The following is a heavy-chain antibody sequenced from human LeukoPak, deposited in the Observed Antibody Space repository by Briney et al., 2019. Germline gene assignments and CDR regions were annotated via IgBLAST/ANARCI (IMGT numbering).Heavy chain of an antibody. Sequence: GGSLRLSCAASGFTFSSYGMHWVRQAPGKGLKWVAVISYDGSNKYYADSVKGRFTISRDNSKNTLYLQMNSLRAEDTAVYYCAKDWASGVAADNWFDPWGQGTLVTVSS. CDR2: ISYDGSNK. V-gene: IGHV3-30*18. D-gene: IGHD6-19*01. J-gene: IGHJ5*02. CDR3: AKDWASGVAADNWFDP. CDR1: GFTFSSYG.